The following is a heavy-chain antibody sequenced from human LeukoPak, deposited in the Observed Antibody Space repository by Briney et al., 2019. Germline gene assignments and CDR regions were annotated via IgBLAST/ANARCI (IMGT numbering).Heavy chain of an antibody. CDR2: ISSSGSTI. V-gene: IGHV3-11*01. CDR1: GFTFSDYY. D-gene: IGHD1-26*01. J-gene: IGHJ4*02. CDR3: ARDLDGGATPFDY. Sequence: GGSLRLSCAASGFTFSDYYMSWIRQAPGKGLEWVSYISSSGSTIYYADSVKGRFTISRDNAKNSLYLQMNSLRAEDTTVYYCARDLDGGATPFDYWGQGTLVTVSS.